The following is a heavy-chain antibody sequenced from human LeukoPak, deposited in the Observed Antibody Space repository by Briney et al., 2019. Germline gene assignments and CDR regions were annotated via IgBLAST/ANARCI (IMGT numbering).Heavy chain of an antibody. J-gene: IGHJ4*02. D-gene: IGHD2-21*02. CDR3: AILSDGAHCGGDCLYLDY. Sequence: GASVKVSCKASGGTFSSHAMSWVRQAPGQGLEWMGGIIPILDITNYAQKFQGRVTITADKSTGTAYMELSSLRSEDTAVYYCAILSDGAHCGGDCLYLDYWGQGTLVTVSS. CDR1: GGTFSSHA. V-gene: IGHV1-69*10. CDR2: IIPILDIT.